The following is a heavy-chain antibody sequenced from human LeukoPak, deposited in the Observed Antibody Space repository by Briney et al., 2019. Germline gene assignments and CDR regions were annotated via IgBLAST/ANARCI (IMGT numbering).Heavy chain of an antibody. Sequence: GGSLRLSCAASGFTISSYWMRWVRQAPGKGLEWVGDIKPDGSEKYYVDSVKGRFTISRDNSKNTLYLEMNSLRAEDTAVYYCARDRMRYYGMDVWGQGTKVTVSS. V-gene: IGHV3-7*05. CDR3: ARDRMRYYGMDV. J-gene: IGHJ6*02. CDR2: IKPDGSEK. CDR1: GFTISSYW.